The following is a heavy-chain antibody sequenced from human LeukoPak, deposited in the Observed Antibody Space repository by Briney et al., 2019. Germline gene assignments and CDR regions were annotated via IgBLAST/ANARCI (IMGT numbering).Heavy chain of an antibody. Sequence: ASVKVSCKASGYTFTSYGISWGRQAPGQGLEWMGWISAYNGNTNYAQKLQGRVTMTTDTSTSTAYMELRSLRSDDTAVYYCARVGHYDSSGNEKPIDYWGQGTLVTVSS. V-gene: IGHV1-18*01. CDR2: ISAYNGNT. D-gene: IGHD3-22*01. J-gene: IGHJ4*02. CDR1: GYTFTSYG. CDR3: ARVGHYDSSGNEKPIDY.